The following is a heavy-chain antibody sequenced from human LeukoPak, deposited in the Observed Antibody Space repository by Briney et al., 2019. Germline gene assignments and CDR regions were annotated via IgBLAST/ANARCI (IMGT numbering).Heavy chain of an antibody. CDR2: ISASASGGIT. CDR1: GFTFSSYA. V-gene: IGHV3-23*01. D-gene: IGHD5-18*01. CDR3: SKDFRYSSG. Sequence: GGSLRLSCAASGFTFSSYAMTWVRQAPGKGLEGVSGISASASGGITYYADSVKGRFTISRDNSKNTPYLQMNSLRAEDTAVYYCSKDFRYSSGWGQGTLVTVPS. J-gene: IGHJ4*02.